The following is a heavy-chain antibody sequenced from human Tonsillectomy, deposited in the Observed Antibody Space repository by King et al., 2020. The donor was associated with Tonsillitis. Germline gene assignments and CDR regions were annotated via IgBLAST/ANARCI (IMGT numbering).Heavy chain of an antibody. CDR1: GFTFTNYW. Sequence: VQLVESGGGLVQPGGSLRLSCVASGFTFTNYWMSWVRQAPGKGLEWVASIKRDGSEKYYVDSVRGRFTISRDNAKNSLYLEMNSLRAEDTAVYYCARGINYSDRSGDQGDCYYYYYGMDVWGQGTTVTVSS. CDR3: ARGINYSDRSGDQGDCYYYYYGMDV. V-gene: IGHV3-7*03. J-gene: IGHJ6*02. CDR2: IKRDGSEK. D-gene: IGHD3-22*01.